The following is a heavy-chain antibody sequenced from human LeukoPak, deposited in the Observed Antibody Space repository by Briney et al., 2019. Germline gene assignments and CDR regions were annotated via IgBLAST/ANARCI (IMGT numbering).Heavy chain of an antibody. CDR1: GFSFSDYS. D-gene: IGHD6-19*01. V-gene: IGHV3-23*01. CDR3: AKELSSGWYSEFDY. Sequence: GGSLRLSCAASGFSFSDYSTEWVRQAPGKGLEWVSAISGSGGSTYYADSVKGRFTISRDNSKNTLYLQMNSPRAEDTAVYYCAKELSSGWYSEFDYWGQGTLVTVSS. J-gene: IGHJ4*02. CDR2: ISGSGGST.